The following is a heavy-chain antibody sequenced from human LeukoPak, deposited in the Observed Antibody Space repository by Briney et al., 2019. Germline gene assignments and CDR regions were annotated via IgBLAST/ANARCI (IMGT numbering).Heavy chain of an antibody. CDR3: ARGISSGSPGAY. Sequence: SETLSLTCSLSGYFITSGYYWGWIRQPPGNGLEWIGSFYHRSGTTHYNPSLQSRVTISVDTSSNQFSLKLRSVTAADTAIYYCARGISSGSPGAYWGQGMLVTVSS. CDR1: GYFITSGYY. V-gene: IGHV4-38-2*02. J-gene: IGHJ4*02. CDR2: FYHRSGTT. D-gene: IGHD6-19*01.